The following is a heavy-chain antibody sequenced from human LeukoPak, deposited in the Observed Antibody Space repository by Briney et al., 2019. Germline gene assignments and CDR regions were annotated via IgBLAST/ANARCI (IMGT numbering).Heavy chain of an antibody. CDR2: IYHSGST. CDR3: AELNDILTGYSHGWYFDL. J-gene: IGHJ2*01. D-gene: IGHD3-9*01. CDR1: GGSISSGGYY. Sequence: SETLSLTCTVSGGSISSGGYYWSWIRQPPGKGLGWIGYIYHSGSTYYNPSLKNRVTISVDRSKNQFSLKLSSVTAADTAVYYCAELNDILTGYSHGWYFDLWGRGTLVTVSS. V-gene: IGHV4-30-2*01.